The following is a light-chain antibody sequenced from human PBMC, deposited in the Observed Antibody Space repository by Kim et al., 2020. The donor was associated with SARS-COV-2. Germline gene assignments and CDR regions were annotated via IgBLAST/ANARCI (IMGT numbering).Light chain of an antibody. CDR1: QGIGGW. CDR3: QQYNSYPWT. V-gene: IGKV1-5*03. Sequence: ASVGVSAPIPCRASQGIGGWLAWYQQKPGKAPKLLIYKASSLESGVPSRFSGSGSGTEFTLTVSSLQPDDFATYYCQQYNSYPWTFGQGTKVDIK. J-gene: IGKJ1*01. CDR2: KAS.